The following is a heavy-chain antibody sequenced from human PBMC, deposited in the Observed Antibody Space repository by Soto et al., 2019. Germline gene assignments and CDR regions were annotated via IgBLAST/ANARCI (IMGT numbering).Heavy chain of an antibody. CDR1: GGSISSGDYY. CDR3: ASNSYGYIFYDP. V-gene: IGHV4-30-4*01. J-gene: IGHJ5*02. CDR2: IYYSGST. Sequence: TSETLSLTCTVSGGSISSGDYYWSWIRQPPGKGLEWIGYIYYSGSTYYNPSLKSRVTISVDTSKNQFSLKLSSVTAADTAVYYCASNSYGYIFYDPWGPGTLVTVSS. D-gene: IGHD5-18*01.